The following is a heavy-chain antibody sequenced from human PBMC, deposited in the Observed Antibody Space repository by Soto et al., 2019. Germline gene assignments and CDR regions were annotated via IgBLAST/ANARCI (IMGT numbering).Heavy chain of an antibody. CDR1: GYTFTSYY. CDR3: ARDKYDFWSGSPNYYYYGMDV. D-gene: IGHD3-3*01. CDR2: INPSGGST. J-gene: IGHJ6*02. Sequence: ASVKVSCKASGYTFTSYYMHWVRQAPGQGLEWMGIINPSGGSTSYAQKFQGRVTMTRDTSTSTVYMELSSLRSEDTAVYYCARDKYDFWSGSPNYYYYGMDVWGQGTTVTVSS. V-gene: IGHV1-46*01.